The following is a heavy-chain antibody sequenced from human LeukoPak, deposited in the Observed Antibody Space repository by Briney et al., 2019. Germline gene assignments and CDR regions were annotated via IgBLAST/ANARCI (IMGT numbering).Heavy chain of an antibody. J-gene: IGHJ4*02. CDR1: GGSISSSSYH. V-gene: IGHV4-39*01. CDR2: IYYSGDT. D-gene: IGHD3-10*01. CDR3: ARTISIRSDTWGDIKYFDY. Sequence: SETLSLTCSVSGGSISSSSYHWDWIRQSPGKGLEWTGDIYYSGDTHYKPSLKSRLTISVDTSENQFSLRLSSVTAADTAVYYCARTISIRSDTWGDIKYFDYWGQGTLVTVSS.